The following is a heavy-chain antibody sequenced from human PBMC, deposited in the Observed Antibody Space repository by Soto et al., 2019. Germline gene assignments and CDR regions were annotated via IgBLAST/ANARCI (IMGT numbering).Heavy chain of an antibody. CDR3: AKGGSGSYSNAFDI. CDR2: IYYSGST. J-gene: IGHJ3*02. CDR1: GGSISSYY. V-gene: IGHV4-39*01. D-gene: IGHD3-10*01. Sequence: SETLSLTCTVSGGSISSYYWGWIRQPPGKGLEWIGSIYYSGSTYYNPSLKSRVTISVDTSKNQSSLKLSSVTAADTAVYYCAKGGSGSYSNAFDIWGQGTMVTVSS.